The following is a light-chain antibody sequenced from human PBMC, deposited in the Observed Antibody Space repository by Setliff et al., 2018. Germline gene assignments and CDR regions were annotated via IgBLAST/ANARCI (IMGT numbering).Light chain of an antibody. J-gene: IGLJ1*01. CDR2: SNN. V-gene: IGLV1-40*01. CDR3: QSYGGGLNGDV. Sequence: LAQPPSVSGAPGQRVTVSCTGSSSNLGAGFTVHWYQVLPGTAPKLLIYSNNFRPSGVPDRFSGSKSGTSASLAITGLQSEDEADYYCQSYGGGLNGDVFGTGTKSPS. CDR1: SSNLGAGFT.